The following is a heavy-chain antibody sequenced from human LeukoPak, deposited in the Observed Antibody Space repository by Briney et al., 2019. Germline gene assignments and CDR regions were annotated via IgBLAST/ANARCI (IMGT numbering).Heavy chain of an antibody. J-gene: IGHJ4*02. CDR2: INPNSGGT. CDR3: ARVGYYESSGYYEY. D-gene: IGHD3-22*01. V-gene: IGHV1-2*06. CDR1: GYTLTDYY. Sequence: ASVQVSCKASGYTLTDYYMHWVRQAPGQGLEWMGRINPNSGGTNYAQKFQGRVTMTRDTSISTVYMELSRLRSDDTAVYYCARVGYYESSGYYEYWGQGTLVTVSS.